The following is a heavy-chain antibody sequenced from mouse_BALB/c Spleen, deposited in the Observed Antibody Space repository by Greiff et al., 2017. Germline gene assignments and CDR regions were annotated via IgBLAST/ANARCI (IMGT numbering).Heavy chain of an antibody. D-gene: IGHD1-1*01. Sequence: QVQLQQSGAELVRPGTSVKVSCKASGYAFTNYLIEWVKQRPGQGLEWIGVINPGSGGTNYNEKFKGKATLTADKSSSPAYMQLSSLTSDDSAVYFCARDYYGSSRYAMDYWGQGTSVTVSS. J-gene: IGHJ4*01. CDR2: INPGSGGT. V-gene: IGHV1-54*01. CDR1: GYAFTNYL. CDR3: ARDYYGSSRYAMDY.